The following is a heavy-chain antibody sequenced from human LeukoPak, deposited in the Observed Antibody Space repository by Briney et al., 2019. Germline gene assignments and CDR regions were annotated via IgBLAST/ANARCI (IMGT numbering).Heavy chain of an antibody. CDR3: ARAEGAYYYYYMDV. Sequence: ASVKVSCKVSGYTFTRYDINWVRQATGQGLEWMGWMNPNSGNTGYAQKFQGRVTMTRNTSISTAYMELSSLRSEGTAVYYCARAEGAYYYYYMDVWGKGTTVTVSS. V-gene: IGHV1-8*01. CDR1: GYTFTRYD. CDR2: MNPNSGNT. D-gene: IGHD3-16*01. J-gene: IGHJ6*03.